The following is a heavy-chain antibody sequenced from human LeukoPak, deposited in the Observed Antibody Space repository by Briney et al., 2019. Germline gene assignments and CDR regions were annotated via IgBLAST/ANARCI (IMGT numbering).Heavy chain of an antibody. CDR3: ARQFWSGYGTVYAFDI. CDR1: CGSISSGDYY. V-gene: IGHV4-30-4*08. J-gene: IGHJ3*02. CDR2: IYYSGST. D-gene: IGHD3-3*02. Sequence: SETLSLTCTVSCGSISSGDYYWSWIRQPPGKGLEWIGYIYYSGSTHYNPSLKSRVTISVDTSKNQFSLKLSSVTAANTDVYYCARQFWSGYGTVYAFDIWGQGTMVTVSS.